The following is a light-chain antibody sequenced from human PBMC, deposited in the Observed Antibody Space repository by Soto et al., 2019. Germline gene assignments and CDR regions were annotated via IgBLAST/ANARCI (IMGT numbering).Light chain of an antibody. CDR3: ISYSGSSTPWV. V-gene: IGLV2-14*01. CDR1: TCDVGGHNY. Sequence: QSALTQPASVSGSPGQSITISCTGTTCDVGGHNYVSWYQQYPDKAPKLMVYDVINRPSGVSHRFSGSKSGNTASLTISGLQAAEEDDYYCISYSGSSTPWVFGGGTKVTVL. CDR2: DVI. J-gene: IGLJ3*02.